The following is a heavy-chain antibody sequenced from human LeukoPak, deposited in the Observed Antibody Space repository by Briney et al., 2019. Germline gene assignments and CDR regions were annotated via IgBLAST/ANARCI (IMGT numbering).Heavy chain of an antibody. V-gene: IGHV4-59*01. J-gene: IGHJ6*03. CDR2: IYYSGST. CDR3: ARVGPNYDFWSGYYNDYYYYYYMDV. CDR1: GGSISSYY. Sequence: SETLSLTCTVSGGSISSYYWSWIRQPPGKGLEWIGYIYYSGSTNYNPSLKSRVTISVDTTKNQFSLKLSSVTAADTAVYYCARVGPNYDFWSGYYNDYYYYYYMDVWGKGTTVTVSS. D-gene: IGHD3-3*01.